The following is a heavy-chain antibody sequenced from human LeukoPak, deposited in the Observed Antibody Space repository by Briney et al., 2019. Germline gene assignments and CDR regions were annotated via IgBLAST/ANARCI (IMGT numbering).Heavy chain of an antibody. V-gene: IGHV1-18*01. D-gene: IGHD3-22*01. J-gene: IGHJ4*02. Sequence: ASAKVSCKASGYTFTSYGISWVRQAPGQGLEWMGWISAYNGNTNYAQKLQGRVTMTTDTSTSTAYMELRSLRSDDTAVYYCARFVYYYDSSGYYSAPDYWGQGTLVTVSS. CDR3: ARFVYYYDSSGYYSAPDY. CDR2: ISAYNGNT. CDR1: GYTFTSYG.